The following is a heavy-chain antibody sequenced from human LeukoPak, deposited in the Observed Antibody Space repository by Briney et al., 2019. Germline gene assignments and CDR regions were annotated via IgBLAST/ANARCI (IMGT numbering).Heavy chain of an antibody. V-gene: IGHV1-2*04. CDR1: GYTFTGYY. CDR3: ARDKTTVGELYGMDV. J-gene: IGHJ6*02. D-gene: IGHD4-23*01. Sequence: ASVKVSCKASGYTFTGYYMHWVRQAPGQGLEWMGWINPNSGGTNYAQKFQGWVTMTRDTSISTAYMELSRLRSDDTAVYYCARDKTTVGELYGMDVWGQGTTVTVSS. CDR2: INPNSGGT.